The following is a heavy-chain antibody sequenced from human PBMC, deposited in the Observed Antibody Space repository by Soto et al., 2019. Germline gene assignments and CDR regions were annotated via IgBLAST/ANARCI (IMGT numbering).Heavy chain of an antibody. J-gene: IGHJ4*02. Sequence: QVQLVESGGGVVQPGRSLRLSCAASGLTFSSYGMNWVRQAPGKGLEWVAVISYDGSDKYYADSVKGRFTISRDNSKNTLFLQMNSLRADDTAVYYCAREINSPFAYWGQGTLVTVSS. D-gene: IGHD2-15*01. V-gene: IGHV3-30-3*01. CDR3: AREINSPFAY. CDR1: GLTFSSYG. CDR2: ISYDGSDK.